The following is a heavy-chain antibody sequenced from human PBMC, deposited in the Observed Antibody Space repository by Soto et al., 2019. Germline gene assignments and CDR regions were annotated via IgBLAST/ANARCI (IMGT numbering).Heavy chain of an antibody. D-gene: IGHD2-2*02. J-gene: IGHJ6*02. CDR2: IIPIFGTA. V-gene: IGHV1-69*13. Sequence: SVKVSCKASGGTFSSYAISCVRQAPGQGLEWMGGIIPIFGTANYAQKFQGRVTITADESTSTAYMELSSLRSEDTAVYYCARGVALYRDYYYYYGMDVWGQGTTVTVSS. CDR1: GGTFSSYA. CDR3: ARGVALYRDYYYYYGMDV.